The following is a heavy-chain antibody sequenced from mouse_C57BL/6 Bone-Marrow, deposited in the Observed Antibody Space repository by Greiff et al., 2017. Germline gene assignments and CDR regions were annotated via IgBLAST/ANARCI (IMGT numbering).Heavy chain of an antibody. V-gene: IGHV14-3*01. Sequence: EVQLQQSVAELVRPGASVKLSCTASGFYIKNTYMHWVKQRPEKGLEWIGRIDPANGNTKYAPKFQGKATITADTSSNTAYLQLSSLTSEDTAIYYCARRERSHWYIDVWGTGTTVTVSS. CDR1: GFYIKNTY. D-gene: IGHD1-1*01. J-gene: IGHJ1*03. CDR2: IDPANGNT. CDR3: ARRERSHWYIDV.